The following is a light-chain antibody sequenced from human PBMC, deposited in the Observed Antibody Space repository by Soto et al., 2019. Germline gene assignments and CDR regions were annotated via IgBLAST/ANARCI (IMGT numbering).Light chain of an antibody. Sequence: EIVMTHSPATLSVSPSEGSTLSCRASQSVSSNLAWYQQKPGQAPRLLIYGASTRAAGIPARFSGSGSGTDFTLTISRLEPEDFAVHYCQQRSNLPPTFGQATRLEIK. CDR3: QQRSNLPPT. CDR2: GAS. CDR1: QSVSSN. J-gene: IGKJ5*01. V-gene: IGKV3-15*01.